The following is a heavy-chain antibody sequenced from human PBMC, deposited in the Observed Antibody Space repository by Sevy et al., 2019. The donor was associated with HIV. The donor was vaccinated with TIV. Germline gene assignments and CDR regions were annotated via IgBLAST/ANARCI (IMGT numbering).Heavy chain of an antibody. CDR2: ISAYNGNT. Sequence: ASVKVSCKASGYTFTSYGISWVRQAPGQGLEWMGWISAYNGNTNYAQKLQGRVTMTTDTSTSTAYMELRSLRSDDTAVYYCARDLARYYYDSSGHRSPVFDYWGQGTLVTVSS. CDR3: ARDLARYYYDSSGHRSPVFDY. V-gene: IGHV1-18*01. CDR1: GYTFTSYG. J-gene: IGHJ4*02. D-gene: IGHD3-22*01.